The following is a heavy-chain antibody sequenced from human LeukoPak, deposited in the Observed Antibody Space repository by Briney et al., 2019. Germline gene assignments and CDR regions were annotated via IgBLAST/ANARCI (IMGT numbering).Heavy chain of an antibody. CDR2: INPNSGGT. V-gene: IGHV1-2*02. D-gene: IGHD3-3*01. CDR1: GYTFSGYY. Sequence: ASVKVSCKASGYTFSGYYMHWVRQAPGQGLEWMGWINPNSGGTKSAQKFQGRVTMTRDTSISTAYMELSSLRSEDTAIYYCAAGILGGGFDIWGQGTMVTVSS. J-gene: IGHJ3*02. CDR3: AAGILGGGFDI.